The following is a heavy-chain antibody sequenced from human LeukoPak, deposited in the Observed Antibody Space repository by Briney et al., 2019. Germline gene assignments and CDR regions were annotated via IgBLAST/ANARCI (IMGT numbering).Heavy chain of an antibody. V-gene: IGHV5-51*01. Sequence: GASLKISCKGSGYSFTSYWIGWVRQMPGKGLEWMGIIYPGDSDTRYSPSYQGQVTISADKSISTAYLQWSSLKASDTAMYYCASHYYDSSGSNWGGDDIWGQGTMVTVSS. CDR2: IYPGDSDT. CDR1: GYSFTSYW. J-gene: IGHJ3*02. CDR3: ASHYYDSSGSNWGGDDI. D-gene: IGHD3-22*01.